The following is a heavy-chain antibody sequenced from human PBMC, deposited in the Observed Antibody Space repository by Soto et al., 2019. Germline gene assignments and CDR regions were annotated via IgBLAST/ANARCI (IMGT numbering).Heavy chain of an antibody. CDR3: AKSLGFSGGWSHDY. J-gene: IGHJ4*02. CDR1: GFTFNIYA. CDR2: IGASGVNT. Sequence: GGSLRLSCEGFGFTFNIYAMTWVRQAPGKGLEWVSGIGASGVNTYYADSVKGRFTISRDNSRNTLYLQMNSLRVEDTALYYCAKSLGFSGGWSHDYWGQGTLVTVSS. V-gene: IGHV3-23*01. D-gene: IGHD6-19*01.